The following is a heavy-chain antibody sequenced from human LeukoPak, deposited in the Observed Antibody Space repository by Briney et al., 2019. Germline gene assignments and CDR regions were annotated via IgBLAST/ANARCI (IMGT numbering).Heavy chain of an antibody. J-gene: IGHJ4*02. CDR3: ASCSGGSCYSFDY. CDR2: ISSNGGST. V-gene: IGHV3-64*01. Sequence: GGSLRLSCAASGFAFSSYAMHWVRQAPGKGLEYVSAISSNGGSTYYANSVKGRFTISRDNSKNTLYLQMGNLRAEDMAVYYCASCSGGSCYSFDYWGQGTLVTVSS. CDR1: GFAFSSYA. D-gene: IGHD2-15*01.